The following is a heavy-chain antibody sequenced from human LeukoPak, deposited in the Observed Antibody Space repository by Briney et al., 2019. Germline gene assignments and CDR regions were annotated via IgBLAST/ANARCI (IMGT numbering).Heavy chain of an antibody. J-gene: IGHJ3*02. Sequence: PSETLSLTCTVSGGSISGYYWSWIRQPPGKGLEWIGEINHSGSTNYNPSLKSRVTISVDTSKNQFSLKLGSVTAADTAVYYCARAPTIFGVVNADAFDIWGQGTMVTVSS. CDR2: INHSGST. D-gene: IGHD3-3*01. CDR1: GGSISGYY. CDR3: ARAPTIFGVVNADAFDI. V-gene: IGHV4-34*01.